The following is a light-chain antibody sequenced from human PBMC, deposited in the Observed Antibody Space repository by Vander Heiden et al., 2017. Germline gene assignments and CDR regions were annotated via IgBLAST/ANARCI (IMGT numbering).Light chain of an antibody. CDR2: DVS. Sequence: QSALTHPAPVSGSPGQSITISCTGTSSDVGSYNYVSWYQQHPGKAPKLMIYDVSNRPSGVSNRFSGSKSGNTASLTISGLQAEDEADYYCSSYTSSSTPLFGGGTKLTVL. CDR1: SSDVGSYNY. V-gene: IGLV2-14*03. J-gene: IGLJ2*01. CDR3: SSYTSSSTPL.